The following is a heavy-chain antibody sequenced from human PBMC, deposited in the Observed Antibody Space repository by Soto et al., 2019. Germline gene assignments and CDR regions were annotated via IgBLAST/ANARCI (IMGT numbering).Heavy chain of an antibody. Sequence: SETLSLTCAVYGGSFSGYYWSWIRQPPGKGLEWIGEINHSGSTNYNPSLKSRVTISVDTSKNQFSLKLSSVTAADTAVYYCARDQITMVRGVIAHYYYGMDVWGQGTTVTVSS. D-gene: IGHD3-10*01. CDR1: GGSFSGYY. CDR3: ARDQITMVRGVIAHYYYGMDV. CDR2: INHSGST. J-gene: IGHJ6*02. V-gene: IGHV4-34*01.